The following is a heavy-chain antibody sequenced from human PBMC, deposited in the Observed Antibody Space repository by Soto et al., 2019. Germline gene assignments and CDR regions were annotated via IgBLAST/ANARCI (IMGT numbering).Heavy chain of an antibody. D-gene: IGHD2-2*01. CDR1: GFSFSNYG. CDR3: ARSDCTSTTCYVVWFDP. CDR2: ISSSSSYI. Sequence: EVQLVESGGGLVKPGGSLRLSCAASGFSFSNYGMNWVRQAPGKGLEWVSSISSSSSYISYADSVKGRFTTSRDNANNSVYLQMTSLRADDTAVYSCARSDCTSTTCYVVWFDPWGQGTRVTVSS. J-gene: IGHJ5*02. V-gene: IGHV3-21*01.